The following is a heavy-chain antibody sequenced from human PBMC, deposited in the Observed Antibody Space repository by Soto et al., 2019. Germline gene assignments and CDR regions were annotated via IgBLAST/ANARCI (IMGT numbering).Heavy chain of an antibody. D-gene: IGHD2-15*01. CDR3: YSEGS. V-gene: IGHV4-30-4*08. CDR1: GTSISTVDYS. CDR2: IYFSGGT. Sequence: SETLSLTCTVFGTSISTVDYSWAWIRQAPGKGLEWIGYIYFSGGTYYNPSLKSRVAISVDTAKNQFSLQLRSVTAADTAVYFCYSEGSWGQGTLVTVSS. J-gene: IGHJ5*02.